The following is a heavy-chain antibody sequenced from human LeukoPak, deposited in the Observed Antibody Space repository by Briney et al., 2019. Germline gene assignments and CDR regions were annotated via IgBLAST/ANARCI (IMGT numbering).Heavy chain of an antibody. CDR2: IRSKAYGGTT. Sequence: AGGSLRLSCSASGFTFGDYSMSWFGQAPGKGREGGGFIRSKAYGGTTQHAASVKGRFTISRDDSKNIAYLQMDSLKTEDTAVYYCTRALFSGYDSLVDEFWGQGTLVTVSS. J-gene: IGHJ4*02. D-gene: IGHD5-12*01. CDR3: TRALFSGYDSLVDEF. CDR1: GFTFGDYS. V-gene: IGHV3-49*03.